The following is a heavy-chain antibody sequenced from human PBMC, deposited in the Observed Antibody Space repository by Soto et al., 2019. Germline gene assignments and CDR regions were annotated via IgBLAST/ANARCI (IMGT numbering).Heavy chain of an antibody. Sequence: VASVKVSCKASGYTFTSYYMRWVRHAPGQGREWMGIINPSGGSTSYAQKFQGRVTMTRDTSTSTVYMERSSLRSEDTAVYYCARSAHGYCSSTSCHGGWFDPWGQGTLVTVSS. CDR2: INPSGGST. CDR3: ARSAHGYCSSTSCHGGWFDP. V-gene: IGHV1-46*01. CDR1: GYTFTSYY. D-gene: IGHD2-2*01. J-gene: IGHJ5*02.